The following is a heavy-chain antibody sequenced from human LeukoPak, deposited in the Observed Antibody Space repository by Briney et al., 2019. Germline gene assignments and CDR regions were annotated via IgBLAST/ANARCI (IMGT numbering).Heavy chain of an antibody. Sequence: ASVKVSCKASGYTFTGYYMHWVPQAPGQGLEWMGWISAYNGNTNYAQKLQGRVTMTTDTSTNTAYMELRSLRSDDTAVYYCAREGDGYNPTYFDYWGQGTLVTVSS. J-gene: IGHJ4*02. CDR2: ISAYNGNT. V-gene: IGHV1-18*04. CDR1: GYTFTGYY. D-gene: IGHD5-24*01. CDR3: AREGDGYNPTYFDY.